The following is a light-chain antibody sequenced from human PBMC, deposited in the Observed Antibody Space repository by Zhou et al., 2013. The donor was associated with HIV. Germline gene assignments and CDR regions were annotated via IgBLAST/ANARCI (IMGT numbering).Light chain of an antibody. V-gene: IGKV1-39*01. Sequence: DIQMTQSPSSLSASVGDTVTITCRASQSISNFLNWYQQRPGTAPKLLIYSTSTLQSGVPSRFTGSGSGTEFTLSISSLQVEDFGTYYCQQNDRAPITFGQGTRLDIK. CDR3: QQNDRAPIT. CDR2: STS. CDR1: QSISNF. J-gene: IGKJ5*01.